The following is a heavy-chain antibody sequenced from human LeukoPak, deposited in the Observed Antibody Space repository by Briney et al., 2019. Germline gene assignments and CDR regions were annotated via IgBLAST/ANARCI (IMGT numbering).Heavy chain of an antibody. D-gene: IGHD1-26*01. CDR3: ARAPVGAFIDY. J-gene: IGHJ4*02. CDR1: GGSISSYY. V-gene: IGHV4-59*12. Sequence: PSETLSLTCNVSGGSISSYYWSWVRQPPGKGLEWIGYIYYSGSTNYNPSLTSRITMSVDTSKNQFSLKLSSVTAADTAVYYCARAPVGAFIDYWGQGTLVTVSS. CDR2: IYYSGST.